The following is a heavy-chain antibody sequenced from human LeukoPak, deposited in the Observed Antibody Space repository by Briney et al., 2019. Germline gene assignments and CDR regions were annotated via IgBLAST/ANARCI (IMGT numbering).Heavy chain of an antibody. J-gene: IGHJ4*02. D-gene: IGHD6-13*01. CDR3: AKVVGIAAAGTVPYFAY. Sequence: PGGSLRLSCAASGFTFSSYAMSWVRLAPGKGLEWVSTITDSGINTYYADSVKGRFTISRDNSKNTLDLQMNSLRAEDTAVYYCAKVVGIAAAGTVPYFAYWGQGALVTVSS. CDR2: ITDSGINT. CDR1: GFTFSSYA. V-gene: IGHV3-23*01.